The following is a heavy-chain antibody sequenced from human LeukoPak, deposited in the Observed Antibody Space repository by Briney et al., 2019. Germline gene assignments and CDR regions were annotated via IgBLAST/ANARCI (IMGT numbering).Heavy chain of an antibody. V-gene: IGHV3-23*01. J-gene: IGHJ4*02. CDR3: ARMHCSGGSCYAIDY. D-gene: IGHD2-15*01. Sequence: GGSLRLSCAASGFTFSSYAMSWVRQAPGKGLEWVSAVSDSGSSTYYADSVKGRFTISRDNAKNSLYLQMNSLRAEDTAVYYCARMHCSGGSCYAIDYWGQGTLVTVSS. CDR1: GFTFSSYA. CDR2: VSDSGSST.